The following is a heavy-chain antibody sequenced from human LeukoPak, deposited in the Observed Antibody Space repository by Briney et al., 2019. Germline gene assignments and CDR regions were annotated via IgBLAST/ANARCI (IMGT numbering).Heavy chain of an antibody. D-gene: IGHD3-3*01. Sequence: GASVKVSCKASGYTFTSYYMHWVRQAPGQGLEWMGIINPSGGSTSYAQKFQGRVTMTRDTSKNQFSLKLSSVTAADTAVYYCARDQGMNYDFWSGYIHYYYGMDVWGQGTTVTVSS. CDR1: GYTFTSYY. J-gene: IGHJ6*02. CDR2: INPSGGST. CDR3: ARDQGMNYDFWSGYIHYYYGMDV. V-gene: IGHV1-46*01.